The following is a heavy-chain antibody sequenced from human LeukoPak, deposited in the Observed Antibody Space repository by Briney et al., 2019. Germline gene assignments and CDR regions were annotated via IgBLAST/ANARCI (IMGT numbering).Heavy chain of an antibody. V-gene: IGHV3-20*04. CDR2: INWNGDSR. CDR1: GFKFDDYG. CDR3: ARAGRKSRGVDIVRKKETGYYYYMDV. Sequence: GGSLRLSCTASGFKFDDYGMTWVRQAPGKGLGWVSDINWNGDSRGYAHSVKGRFTISRDNAKNSLYLQMNSLRAEDTAVYYCARAGRKSRGVDIVRKKETGYYYYMDVWGKGTTVTVSS. D-gene: IGHD2-15*01. J-gene: IGHJ6*03.